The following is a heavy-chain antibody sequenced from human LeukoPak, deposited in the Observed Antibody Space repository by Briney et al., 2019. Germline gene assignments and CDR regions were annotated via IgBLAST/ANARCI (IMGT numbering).Heavy chain of an antibody. J-gene: IGHJ5*02. Sequence: GGSLRFSCAAPGFTFSSYWMSWVRQAPGKGLEWVANIKQDGSEKYYVDSVKGRFTISRDNAKNSLYLQMNSLRAEDTAVYYCARDLSPMVRGVLWFDPWGQGTLVTVSS. CDR2: IKQDGSEK. D-gene: IGHD3-10*01. CDR3: ARDLSPMVRGVLWFDP. V-gene: IGHV3-7*01. CDR1: GFTFSSYW.